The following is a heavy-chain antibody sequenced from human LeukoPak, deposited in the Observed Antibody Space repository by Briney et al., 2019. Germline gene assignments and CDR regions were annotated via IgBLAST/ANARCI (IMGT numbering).Heavy chain of an antibody. CDR3: AKAEEPGIAVAGTGLKYYGLDV. CDR2: INWNSDYM. D-gene: IGHD6-19*01. Sequence: GRSLRLSCAASGFTFDDYAMYWVRQAPGKGLEWVSGINWNSDYMGYADSVKGRFIISRDNAKNSLFLQMNSLSTEDTAFYYCAKAEEPGIAVAGTGLKYYGLDVWGQGTTVIVSS. J-gene: IGHJ6*02. CDR1: GFTFDDYA. V-gene: IGHV3-9*01.